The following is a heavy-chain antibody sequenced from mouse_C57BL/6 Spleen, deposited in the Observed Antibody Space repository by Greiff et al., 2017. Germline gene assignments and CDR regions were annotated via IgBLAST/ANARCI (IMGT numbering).Heavy chain of an antibody. V-gene: IGHV3-6*01. CDR2: ISYDGSN. Sequence: EVQLQESGPGLVKPSQSLSLTCSVTGYSITSGYYWNWIRQFPGNKLEWMGYISYDGSNNYNPSLKNRISITRDTSKNQFFLKLNSVTTEDTATYYCARRGYDYDGREGDYWGQGTTLTVSS. CDR3: ARRGYDYDGREGDY. D-gene: IGHD2-4*01. CDR1: GYSITSGYY. J-gene: IGHJ2*01.